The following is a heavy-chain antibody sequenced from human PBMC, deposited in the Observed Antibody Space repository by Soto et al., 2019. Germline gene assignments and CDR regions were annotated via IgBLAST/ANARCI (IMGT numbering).Heavy chain of an antibody. CDR1: GFTFSNAW. CDR3: TTGSIVVVPAAGMDV. Sequence: EVQLVESGGGLVKPGGSLRLSCAASGFTFSNAWMNWVRQAPGKGLEWVGRIKSKTDGGTTDYAAPVKGRFTISRDDSKNTLYLQMNSLKTEVTAVYYCTTGSIVVVPAAGMDVWGQGTTVTVSS. CDR2: IKSKTDGGTT. V-gene: IGHV3-15*07. D-gene: IGHD2-2*01. J-gene: IGHJ6*02.